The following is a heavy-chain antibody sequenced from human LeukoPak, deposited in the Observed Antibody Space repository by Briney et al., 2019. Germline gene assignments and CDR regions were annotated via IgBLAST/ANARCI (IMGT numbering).Heavy chain of an antibody. Sequence: GGSLRLSCAASGFTFSSYAMSWVRQAPGKGLVWVSRINSDGSSTNYADSVKGRFTISRDNAKNTLYLQLNSLRAEDTAVYYCARDRGEYYFDSWGQGTLVTVSS. V-gene: IGHV3-74*01. J-gene: IGHJ4*02. CDR2: INSDGSST. D-gene: IGHD3-10*01. CDR1: GFTFSSYA. CDR3: ARDRGEYYFDS.